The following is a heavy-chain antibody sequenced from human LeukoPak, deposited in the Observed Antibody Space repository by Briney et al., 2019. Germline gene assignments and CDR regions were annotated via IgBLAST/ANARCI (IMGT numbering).Heavy chain of an antibody. D-gene: IGHD3-10*01. CDR1: GFXFSTYS. CDR3: ARDQSDYYGSGSYSEGSY. Sequence: GGSLRLSCAASGFXFSTYSIKWVRQAPGKGLEWVSYIRSSSGTIYYADSVKGRYTISRDNAKYSLYLQMNGLRDEDTAVYYCARDQSDYYGSGSYSEGSYWGQGTLVTVSS. J-gene: IGHJ4*02. CDR2: IRSSSGTI. V-gene: IGHV3-48*02.